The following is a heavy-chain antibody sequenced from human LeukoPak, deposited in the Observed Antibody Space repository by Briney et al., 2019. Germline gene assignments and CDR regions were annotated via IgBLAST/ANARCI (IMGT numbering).Heavy chain of an antibody. CDR2: IYYSEST. CDR3: ARLNYDSSGYYPYFDY. V-gene: IGHV4-59*08. CDR1: GGSISSYY. J-gene: IGHJ4*02. Sequence: SETLSLTCTVSGGSISSYYWSWIRQPPGKGLEWIGYIYYSESTNYNPSLKSRVTISVDTSKNQFSLKLSSVTAADTAVYYCARLNYDSSGYYPYFDYWGQGTLVTVSS. D-gene: IGHD3-22*01.